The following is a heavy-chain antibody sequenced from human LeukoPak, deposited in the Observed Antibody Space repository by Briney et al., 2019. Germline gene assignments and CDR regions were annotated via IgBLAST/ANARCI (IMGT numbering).Heavy chain of an antibody. V-gene: IGHV3-23*01. D-gene: IGHD6-13*01. CDR3: AKGIAAAGTGFLDY. Sequence: HPGGSLRLSCAASGFTFSSYAMSWVRQAPGKGLEWVSAISGSGGSTYYADSVKGRFTISRDNSKNTLYLQMNSLRAEDTAVYYCAKGIAAAGTGFLDYWGQGTLVTVSS. CDR1: GFTFSSYA. CDR2: ISGSGGST. J-gene: IGHJ4*02.